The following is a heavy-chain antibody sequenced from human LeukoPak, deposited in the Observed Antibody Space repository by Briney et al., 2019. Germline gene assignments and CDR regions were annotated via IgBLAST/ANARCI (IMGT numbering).Heavy chain of an antibody. CDR1: GYTFTSYD. J-gene: IGHJ3*02. D-gene: IGHD3-3*01. V-gene: IGHV1-8*01. CDR2: MNPNSGNT. CDR3: ARGLGYYSRLRSVALDI. Sequence: ASVKVSCKASGYTFTSYDINWVRQAPGQGLEWMGWMNPNSGNTDYAQKFHGRVTITRNTSTNTAYMELSSLRSEDTAVFYCARGLGYYSRLRSVALDIWGQGTMVTVSS.